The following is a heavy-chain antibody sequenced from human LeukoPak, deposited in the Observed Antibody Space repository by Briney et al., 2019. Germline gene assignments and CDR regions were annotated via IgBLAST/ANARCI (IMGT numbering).Heavy chain of an antibody. D-gene: IGHD3-22*01. Sequence: GGSLRLSCAAFGFTFSSYAMSWVRQAPGKGLEWVSGISGSGGSTYYADSVKGRFTISRDNSKNTLYLQMNSLRAEDTAVYYCAKEELCYYDSSGYSNWGQGTLVTVSS. J-gene: IGHJ4*02. CDR1: GFTFSSYA. CDR3: AKEELCYYDSSGYSN. V-gene: IGHV3-23*01. CDR2: ISGSGGST.